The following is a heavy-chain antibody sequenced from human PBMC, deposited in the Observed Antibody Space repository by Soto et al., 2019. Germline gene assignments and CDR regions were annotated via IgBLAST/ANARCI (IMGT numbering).Heavy chain of an antibody. J-gene: IGHJ6*03. CDR3: AKGCCGGNCLHYYMDV. Sequence: SETLSLTCTVSGDSVSTYYWSWIRQPPGKGLEWIGYVYHTGSTNYNPSLKSRVTISVDTSKNQFSLRLSSVTAADTAVYYCAKGCCGGNCLHYYMDVWGKGTTVTVSS. CDR1: GDSVSTYY. D-gene: IGHD2-21*02. CDR2: VYHTGST. V-gene: IGHV4-59*02.